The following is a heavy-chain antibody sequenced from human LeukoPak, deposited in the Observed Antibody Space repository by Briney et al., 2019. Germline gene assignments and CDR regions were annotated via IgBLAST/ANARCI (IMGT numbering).Heavy chain of an antibody. CDR3: AKEQSSSGFFDY. CDR1: GFTFSSYA. D-gene: IGHD6-6*01. J-gene: IGHJ4*02. Sequence: PGGSLRLSCAASGFTFSSYAMSWVRQAQGKGLELVSAISGRGDRTYYADSVKGRFTISRDNSKNTLYLQMNSLRAEDTAVYYCAKEQSSSGFFDYWGQGTLVTVSS. V-gene: IGHV3-23*01. CDR2: ISGRGDRT.